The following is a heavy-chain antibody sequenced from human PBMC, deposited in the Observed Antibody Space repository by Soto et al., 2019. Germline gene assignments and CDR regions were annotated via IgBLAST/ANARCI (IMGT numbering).Heavy chain of an antibody. Sequence: QVQLIQSGPEMKKPGASVKVSCKASGYTFTSYGISWVRQAPGQGLEWMGWISTAHSDIGYAQKFQGRVNMTTDTSTSTAFMEMRSLTSDDTAVYYCARDLAYIREYWGQGTQVTVSS. CDR3: ARDLAYIREY. CDR2: ISTAHSDI. V-gene: IGHV1-18*01. D-gene: IGHD3-10*01. CDR1: GYTFTSYG. J-gene: IGHJ4*02.